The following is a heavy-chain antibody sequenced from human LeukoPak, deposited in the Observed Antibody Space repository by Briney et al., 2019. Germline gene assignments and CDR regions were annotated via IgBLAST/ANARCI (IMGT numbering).Heavy chain of an antibody. CDR1: GFTFSSYG. D-gene: IGHD1-1*01. J-gene: IGHJ4*02. CDR3: AKGGNLYWNDGDYFDY. CDR2: ISYDGSNK. Sequence: GGSLRLSCAASGFTFSSYGMHWVRQAPGKGLEWVAVISYDGSNKYYADSVKGRFTISRDNSKNTLYLQMNSLRAEDTAVYYRAKGGNLYWNDGDYFDYWGQGTLVTVSS. V-gene: IGHV3-30*18.